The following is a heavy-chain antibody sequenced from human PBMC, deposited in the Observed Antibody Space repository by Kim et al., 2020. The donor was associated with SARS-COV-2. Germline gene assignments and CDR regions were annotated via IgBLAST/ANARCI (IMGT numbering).Heavy chain of an antibody. CDR3: VKEGRHDYGAFDY. CDR2: ISSNGGST. D-gene: IGHD4-17*01. Sequence: GGSLRLSCSASGFTFSSYAMHWVRQAPGKGLEYVSAISSNGGSTYYADSVKGRFTISRDNSKNTLYLQMSSLRAEDTAVYYCVKEGRHDYGAFDYWGQGTLVTVSS. CDR1: GFTFSSYA. V-gene: IGHV3-64D*06. J-gene: IGHJ4*02.